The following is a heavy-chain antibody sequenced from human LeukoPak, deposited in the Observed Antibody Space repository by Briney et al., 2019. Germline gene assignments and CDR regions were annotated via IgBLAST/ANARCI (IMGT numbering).Heavy chain of an antibody. D-gene: IGHD3-22*01. V-gene: IGHV4-39*01. CDR3: ARHDSSGYYYHVGY. Sequence: SQTLSLTCTVSGGSISSGSYYWSWIRQPPGKGLEWIGSIYHSGSTYYNPSLKSRVTISVDTSKNQFSLKLSSVTAADTAVYYCARHDSSGYYYHVGYWGQGTLVTVSS. CDR1: GGSISSGSYY. J-gene: IGHJ4*02. CDR2: IYHSGST.